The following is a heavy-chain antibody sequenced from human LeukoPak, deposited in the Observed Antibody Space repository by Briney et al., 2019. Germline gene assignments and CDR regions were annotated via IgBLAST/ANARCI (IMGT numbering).Heavy chain of an antibody. V-gene: IGHV1-69*04. CDR1: GGTFSSYA. J-gene: IGHJ4*02. CDR3: ARDRIAVAGILDY. D-gene: IGHD6-19*01. CDR2: IIPILGIA. Sequence: ASVKVSCKASGGTFSSYAISWVRQAPGQGLEWMGRIIPILGIANYAQKFQGRVTITADKSTSTAYMELSSLRSEDTAVYYCARDRIAVAGILDYWGQGTLVTVSS.